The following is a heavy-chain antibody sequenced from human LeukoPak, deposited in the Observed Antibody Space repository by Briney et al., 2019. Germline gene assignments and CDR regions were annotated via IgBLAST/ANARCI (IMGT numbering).Heavy chain of an antibody. CDR2: IYYSGST. CDR1: GGSISSSSYY. D-gene: IGHD5-12*01. J-gene: IGHJ5*01. Sequence: SETLSLTCTVSGGSISSSSYYWGWIRQPPGKGLEWIGSIYYSGSTYYNPSLKSRVTISVDTSKNQFSLKLSSVTAADTAVHYCVRHDGRGGATMGAFDSWGQGSLVTVSS. V-gene: IGHV4-39*01. CDR3: VRHDGRGGATMGAFDS.